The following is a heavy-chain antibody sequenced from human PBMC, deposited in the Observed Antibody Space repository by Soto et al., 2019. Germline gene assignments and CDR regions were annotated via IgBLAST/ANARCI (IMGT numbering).Heavy chain of an antibody. Sequence: QVQLVESGGGVVQPGRSLRLSCAASGFTFSTHGMHWVRQAPGKGLEWVAVVSYDGGSKDYADSVKGRFTAARDNSKNTLYLEMNSLRTEDTAVYYCAKIYCGGGSCYWFFDLWGRGTLVTVS. CDR3: AKIYCGGGSCYWFFDL. V-gene: IGHV3-30*18. J-gene: IGHJ2*01. CDR1: GFTFSTHG. CDR2: VSYDGGSK. D-gene: IGHD2-15*01.